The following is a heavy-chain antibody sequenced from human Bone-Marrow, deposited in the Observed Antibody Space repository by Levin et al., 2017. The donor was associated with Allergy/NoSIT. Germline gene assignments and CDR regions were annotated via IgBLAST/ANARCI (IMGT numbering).Heavy chain of an antibody. CDR1: GGSISSYY. CDR3: AREGILYYDFWSGTYGMDV. CDR2: IYYSGST. D-gene: IGHD3-3*01. Sequence: PSETLSLTCTVSGGSISSYYWSWIRQPPGKGLEWIGFIYYSGSTNYNPSLKSRVTISLDTSKNQFSLKLSSVTAADTAVYYCAREGILYYDFWSGTYGMDVWGQGTTVIVSS. J-gene: IGHJ6*02. V-gene: IGHV4-59*01.